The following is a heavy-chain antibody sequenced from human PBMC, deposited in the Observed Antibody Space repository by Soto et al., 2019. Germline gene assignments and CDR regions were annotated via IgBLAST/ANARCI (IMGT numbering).Heavy chain of an antibody. CDR2: ISWNSGSI. CDR3: AKERLSGSYSSDAFDI. D-gene: IGHD1-26*01. V-gene: IGHV3-9*01. J-gene: IGHJ3*02. CDR1: GFTFDDYA. Sequence: DVQLVESGGGLVQPGRSLRLSCAASGFTFDDYAMHWVRQAPGKGLEWVSGISWNSGSIGYADSVKGRFTISRDNAKNSLYLQMNSLRAEDTALYYCAKERLSGSYSSDAFDIWGQGTMVTVSS.